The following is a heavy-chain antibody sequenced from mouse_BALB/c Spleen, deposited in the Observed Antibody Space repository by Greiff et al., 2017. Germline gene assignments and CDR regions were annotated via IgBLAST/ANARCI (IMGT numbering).Heavy chain of an antibody. CDR3: ASHYDYGAMDY. CDR2: IWAGGST. D-gene: IGHD1-1*02. CDR1: GFSLTSYG. Sequence: QVQLQQSGPGLVAPSQSLSITCTVSGFSLTSYGVHWVRQPPGKGLEWLGVIWAGGSTNYNSALMSRLSISKDNSKSQVFLKMNSLQTDDTAMYYCASHYDYGAMDYWGQGTSVTVSS. V-gene: IGHV2-9*02. J-gene: IGHJ4*01.